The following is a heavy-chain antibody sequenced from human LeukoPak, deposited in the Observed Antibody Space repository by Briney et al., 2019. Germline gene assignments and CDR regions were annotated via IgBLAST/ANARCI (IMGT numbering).Heavy chain of an antibody. V-gene: IGHV4-38-2*02. CDR1: AYSISSGYY. CDR2: IYHSGST. CDR3: ARSVFGGGSYSFDP. D-gene: IGHD1-26*01. Sequence: SETLSLTCTVSAYSISSGYYWGWIRQPPGKGLEWIGSIYHSGSTYYNPSLKSRVTISVDTSKNQFSLKLSSVTAADTAVYYCARSVFGGGSYSFDPWGQGTLVTVSS. J-gene: IGHJ5*02.